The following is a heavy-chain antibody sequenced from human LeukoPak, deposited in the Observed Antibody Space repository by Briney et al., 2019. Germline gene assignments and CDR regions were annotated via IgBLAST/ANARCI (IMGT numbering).Heavy chain of an antibody. D-gene: IGHD3-10*01. J-gene: IGHJ4*02. CDR2: INPTSGGT. V-gene: IGHV1-2*02. CDR1: GYTFRGYY. CDR3: ARGVNDGFPYYFDY. Sequence: ASVKVSCETSGYTFRGYYLHWVRQAPGQGLEWMGWINPTSGGTKFAQKFQGRVTMTRDTSISTAYMELYSLRSDDTAVYYCARGVNDGFPYYFDYWGQGTLVTVSS.